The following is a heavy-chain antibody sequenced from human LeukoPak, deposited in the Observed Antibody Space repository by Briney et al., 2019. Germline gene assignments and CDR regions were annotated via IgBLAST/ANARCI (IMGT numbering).Heavy chain of an antibody. V-gene: IGHV3-66*01. CDR1: GFTVSSNY. Sequence: GGSPRLSCAASGFTVSSNYMSWVRQAPGKGLEWVSVIYSGGSTYYADSVKGRFTISRDNSKNTLYLQMNSLRAEDTAVYYCASLPNYGDYYYYYYGMDVWGQGTTVTVSS. D-gene: IGHD4-17*01. CDR3: ASLPNYGDYYYYYYGMDV. J-gene: IGHJ6*02. CDR2: IYSGGST.